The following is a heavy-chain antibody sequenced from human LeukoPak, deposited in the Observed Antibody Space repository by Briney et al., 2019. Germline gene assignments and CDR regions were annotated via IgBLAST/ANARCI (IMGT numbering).Heavy chain of an antibody. Sequence: SETLSLTCTVSGGSISTSSYYWGWVRRPPGKGLEWIGNIFYSGSTYYSPSLKSRVTISLDTSRNQFSLKLNSVTAAATAVYYCAKEPRGSSSRLIYFDYWGQGTLVTVSS. CDR2: IFYSGST. CDR1: GGSISTSSYY. D-gene: IGHD6-13*01. CDR3: AKEPRGSSSRLIYFDY. J-gene: IGHJ4*02. V-gene: IGHV4-39*07.